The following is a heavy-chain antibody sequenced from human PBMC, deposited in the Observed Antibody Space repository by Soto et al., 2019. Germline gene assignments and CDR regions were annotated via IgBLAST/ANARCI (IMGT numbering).Heavy chain of an antibody. V-gene: IGHV2-5*02. Sequence: QITLKESGPTLVKPTQTLTLTCTFSGFSLSTSGVGVGWIRQPPGKALEWLALIYWDDDKRDSPSLKSRLTITKDNSKNQVVLTMTNMDPVDTATYYCAHRRTYYGSGSYYTGWFDPWGQGTLVTVSS. CDR3: AHRRTYYGSGSYYTGWFDP. D-gene: IGHD3-10*01. CDR2: IYWDDDK. CDR1: GFSLSTSGVG. J-gene: IGHJ5*02.